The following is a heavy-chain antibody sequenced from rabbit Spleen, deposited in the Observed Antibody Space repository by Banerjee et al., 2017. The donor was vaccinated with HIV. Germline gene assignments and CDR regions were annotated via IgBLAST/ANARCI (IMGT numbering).Heavy chain of an antibody. CDR3: ARAIVPWLGLTRLDL. CDR1: GFTLSSYY. V-gene: IGHV1S7*01. CDR2: IYAAKGST. Sequence: HLKESGGGLVQPGGSLKLSCKASGFTLSSYYISWVRQAPGKGLEWIGIIYAAKGSTDYANWVNGRFTISSDNAQSTVDLKMTSLTAADTATYFCARAIVPWLGLTRLDLWGQGTLVTVS. J-gene: IGHJ3*01. D-gene: IGHD4-1*01.